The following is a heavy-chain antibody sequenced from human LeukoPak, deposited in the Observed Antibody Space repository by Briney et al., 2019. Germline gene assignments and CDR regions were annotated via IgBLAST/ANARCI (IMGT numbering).Heavy chain of an antibody. CDR3: ARDRVVVPAAIGIDYYYMDV. Sequence: PGGSLRLSCAASGFTFSSYWMHWVRQAPGKGLVWVARINSDGSSTSYADSVKGRFTISRDNAKNTLYLQMNSLRAEDTAVYYCARDRVVVPAAIGIDYYYMDVWGKGTTVTVSS. J-gene: IGHJ6*03. CDR2: INSDGSST. CDR1: GFTFSSYW. V-gene: IGHV3-74*01. D-gene: IGHD2-2*01.